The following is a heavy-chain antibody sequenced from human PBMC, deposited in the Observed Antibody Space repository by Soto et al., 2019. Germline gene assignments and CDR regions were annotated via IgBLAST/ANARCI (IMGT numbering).Heavy chain of an antibody. CDR2: SYYSRST. V-gene: IGHV4-31*03. Sequence: QVQLQESGPGLVKPSQTLSLTCTVSGGSISSGGYYWSWIRQPPGKGLEWIGYSYYSRSTYYNPSLKSRVTISVDTSKNQFSLKLSSVTAADTAVYYCARESGSNWSWFDPWGQGTLVTVSS. J-gene: IGHJ5*02. CDR1: GGSISSGGYY. D-gene: IGHD1-20*01. CDR3: ARESGSNWSWFDP.